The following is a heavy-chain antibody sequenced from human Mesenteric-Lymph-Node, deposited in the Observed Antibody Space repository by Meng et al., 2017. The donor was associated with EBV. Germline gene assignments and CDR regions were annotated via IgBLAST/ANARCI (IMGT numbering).Heavy chain of an antibody. CDR2: ISYNRVT. Sequence: HLQLRQSGPGLVKPSETLSLTCPVSGGSITSCGFYWVWVRHAPGKGLEWIVMISYNRVTTYTPSHKNLVTISADTSKNQFSLKLTSVTAADTALCHCAGRGYYTIFDYWGQGTLVTVSS. CDR1: GGSITSCGFY. D-gene: IGHD3-3*01. CDR3: AGRGYYTIFDY. J-gene: IGHJ4*02. V-gene: IGHV4-39*07.